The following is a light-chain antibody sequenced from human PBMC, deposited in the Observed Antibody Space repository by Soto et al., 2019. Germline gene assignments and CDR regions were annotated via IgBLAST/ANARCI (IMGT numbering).Light chain of an antibody. Sequence: EIVLTQSPGTLSLSPGERATLSCRASQSVSSSYLAWYQQKPGQAPRLLFYGTSSRATGIPDRFSGSGSGTDFTLTISRLEPEEVAGYYCQQYGTSEWTFGQGTKVEIK. CDR2: GTS. V-gene: IGKV3-20*01. J-gene: IGKJ1*01. CDR1: QSVSSSY. CDR3: QQYGTSEWT.